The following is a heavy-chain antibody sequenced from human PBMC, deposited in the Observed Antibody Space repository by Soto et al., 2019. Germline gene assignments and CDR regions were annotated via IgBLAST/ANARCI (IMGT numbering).Heavy chain of an antibody. CDR3: ARAYSPAP. J-gene: IGHJ5*02. D-gene: IGHD6-13*01. CDR2: ISYDGSNK. Sequence: QVQLVESGGGVVQPGRSLRFSCAASGFTFSSYAMHWVRQAPGKGLEWVAVISYDGSNKYYADSVKGRFTISRDNSKNTLYLQMNSLRAEDTAVYYCARAYSPAPWGQGTLVTVSS. V-gene: IGHV3-30-3*01. CDR1: GFTFSSYA.